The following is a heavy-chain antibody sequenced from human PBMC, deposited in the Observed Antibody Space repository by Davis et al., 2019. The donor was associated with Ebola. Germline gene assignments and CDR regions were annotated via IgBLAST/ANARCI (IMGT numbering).Heavy chain of an antibody. D-gene: IGHD4-17*01. J-gene: IGHJ4*02. CDR2: INTYSGGT. Sequence: ASVKVSCKASGYTFTGYYMHWVRQAPGQGLEWMGWINTYSGGTKYAQKFQGRVTMARDTSINRAYMELSRLRSDDTAVYYWATVGTSVTAFDHWGQETLVTVSS. V-gene: IGHV1-2*02. CDR3: ATVGTSVTAFDH. CDR1: GYTFTGYY.